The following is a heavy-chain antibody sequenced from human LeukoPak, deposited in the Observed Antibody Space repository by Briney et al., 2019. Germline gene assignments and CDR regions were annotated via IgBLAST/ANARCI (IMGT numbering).Heavy chain of an antibody. CDR1: GFTFSSYA. CDR2: ISGRDSTT. V-gene: IGHV3-23*01. D-gene: IGHD3-10*01. CDR3: ARGRAGPKRAKLYYYYMDV. Sequence: PGGSLRLSCAASGFTFSSYAMSWVRQAPGKGLEWVSGISGRDSTTYYADSVKGRFTISRENSKNTLYLQMNSLRAEDTAVYYCARGRAGPKRAKLYYYYMDVWGKGTTVTISS. J-gene: IGHJ6*03.